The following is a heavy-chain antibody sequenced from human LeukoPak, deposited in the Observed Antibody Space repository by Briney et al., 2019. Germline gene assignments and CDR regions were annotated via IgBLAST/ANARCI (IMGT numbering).Heavy chain of an antibody. V-gene: IGHV3-30-3*01. Sequence: GGSLRLSCAASGFTFSSYAMHWVRQAPGKGLEWAAVISYDGSNKYYADSVKGRFTISRDNSKNTLYLQMNSLRAEDTAVYYCARAAGMTSLDYWGQGTLVTVSS. J-gene: IGHJ4*02. CDR2: ISYDGSNK. D-gene: IGHD6-13*01. CDR3: ARAAGMTSLDY. CDR1: GFTFSSYA.